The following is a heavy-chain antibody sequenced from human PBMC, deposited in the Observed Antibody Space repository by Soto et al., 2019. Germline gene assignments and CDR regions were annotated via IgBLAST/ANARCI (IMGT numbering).Heavy chain of an antibody. CDR1: GGSISGYY. D-gene: IGHD6-13*01. CDR2: MYNTGST. J-gene: IGHJ4*02. V-gene: IGHV4-59*12. CDR3: ARDTAAGIFRVIDY. Sequence: SETLSLTCTVSGGSISGYYWSWIRQPPGKGLEWIGYMYNTGSTVYNPSFKSRVTISVDTSKSQLSLRLSSVTAADTAVYYCARDTAAGIFRVIDYWGQGNLVTVS.